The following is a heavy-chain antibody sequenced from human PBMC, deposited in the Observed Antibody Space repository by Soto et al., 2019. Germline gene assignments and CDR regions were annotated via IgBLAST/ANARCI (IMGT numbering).Heavy chain of an antibody. D-gene: IGHD6-6*01. CDR1: GFTFRSYW. J-gene: IGHJ4*02. CDR3: ASGGSSLNFDS. CDR2: INSDGSST. V-gene: IGHV3-74*01. Sequence: PGGSLRLSCAASGFTFRSYWMQWVRQAPGKGLVWVSWINSDGSSTRYAESVKGRFTISRDNAKNTLYLQMNSLRAEDPAVYYCASGGSSLNFDSWGQGT.